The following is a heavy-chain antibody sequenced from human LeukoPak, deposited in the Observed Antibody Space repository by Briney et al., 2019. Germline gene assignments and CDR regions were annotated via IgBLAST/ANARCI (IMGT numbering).Heavy chain of an antibody. Sequence: ASVKVSCKASGYTFTGYYMHWVRQAPGQGLEWMGWINPNSGGTNYAQKFQGRVTLTRNTSISTAYMEVSSLRSEDTAVYYCARGRYCSADTCYGDFQHWGQGTLVSVSS. J-gene: IGHJ1*01. CDR1: GYTFTGYY. CDR3: ARGRYCSADTCYGDFQH. CDR2: INPNSGGT. D-gene: IGHD2-15*01. V-gene: IGHV1-2*02.